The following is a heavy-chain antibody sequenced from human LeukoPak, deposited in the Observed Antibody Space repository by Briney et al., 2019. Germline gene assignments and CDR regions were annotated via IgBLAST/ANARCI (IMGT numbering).Heavy chain of an antibody. J-gene: IGHJ4*02. D-gene: IGHD6-6*01. CDR2: INPTGSST. CDR1: GYTFPSYF. CDR3: ARTAARRFDY. Sequence: GASVKVSCKASGYTFPSYFMHWVRQAPGQGLEWMGIINPTGSSTTYAQKFQGRVTMTRDTSTSTVYMELSSLRSDDTAVYCCARTAARRFDYWGQGTLVTVSS. V-gene: IGHV1-46*01.